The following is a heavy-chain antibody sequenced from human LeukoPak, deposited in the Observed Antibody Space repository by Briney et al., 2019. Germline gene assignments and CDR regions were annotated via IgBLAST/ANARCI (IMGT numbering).Heavy chain of an antibody. Sequence: PGGSLRLSCAASGFTFDDYAMHWVRHAPGKGLEWVSLISWDGGSTYYADSVKGRFTISRDNSKNSLYLQMNSLRAEDTALYYCAKAAKTYYYYYMDVWGKGTTVTVSS. CDR2: ISWDGGST. V-gene: IGHV3-43D*03. J-gene: IGHJ6*03. CDR1: GFTFDDYA. CDR3: AKAAKTYYYYYMDV.